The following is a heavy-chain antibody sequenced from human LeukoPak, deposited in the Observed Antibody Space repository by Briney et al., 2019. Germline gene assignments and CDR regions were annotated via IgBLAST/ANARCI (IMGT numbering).Heavy chain of an antibody. CDR2: IRYDGSNK. CDR1: GFTFSSYG. V-gene: IGHV3-30*02. Sequence: GGSLRLSCAASGFTFSSYGMHWVRQAPGKGLEWVAFIRYDGSNKYYADSVKGRFTISRDNSKNTLYLQMNSLRAEGTAVYYCAKAGTYYDFWSGYKPGDYWGQGTLVTVSS. J-gene: IGHJ4*02. CDR3: AKAGTYYDFWSGYKPGDY. D-gene: IGHD3-3*01.